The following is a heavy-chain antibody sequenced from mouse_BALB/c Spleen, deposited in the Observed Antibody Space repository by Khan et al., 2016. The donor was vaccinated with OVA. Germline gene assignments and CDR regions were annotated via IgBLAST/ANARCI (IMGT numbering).Heavy chain of an antibody. CDR2: ISSGGSYT. CDR1: GFTFSTYG. CDR3: ARLAYYYNSEGFAY. Sequence: EVMLVESGGDLVKPGGSLKLSCAASGFTFSTYGMSWVRQTPDKRLEWVATISSGGSYTYYPDSVKGRFTISRDNAKNTRYLQMSSLKSEDTAMYYCARLAYYYNSEGFAYWGQGTLVTVSA. V-gene: IGHV5-6*01. D-gene: IGHD1-1*01. J-gene: IGHJ3*01.